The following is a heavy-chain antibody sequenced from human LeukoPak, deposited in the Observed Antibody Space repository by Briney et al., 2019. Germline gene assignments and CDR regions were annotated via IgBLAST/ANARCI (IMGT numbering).Heavy chain of an antibody. J-gene: IGHJ3*02. CDR2: IYYSGST. D-gene: IGHD3-3*01. CDR3: ARRGRFDAFDI. CDR1: GGSTSSCSYY. V-gene: IGHV4-39*01. Sequence: PSETLSLTCTVSGGSTSSCSYYWGWIRQPPGKGLEWIGSIYYSGSTYYNPSLKSRVTISVDTSKNQFSLKLSSVTAADTDVLYCARRGRFDAFDIWGQGTMVTVSS.